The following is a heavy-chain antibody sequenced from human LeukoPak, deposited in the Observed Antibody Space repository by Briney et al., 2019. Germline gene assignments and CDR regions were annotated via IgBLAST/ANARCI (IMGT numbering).Heavy chain of an antibody. CDR2: ISTSTGDT. J-gene: IGHJ4*02. Sequence: ASVKVSCKPSGYIFTTYNLHWVRQAPEQGLEWMGWISTSTGDTDYARNLRGRVTMSTDASTGTAYMELRRLRSDDTAVYYCARSHNVYFDYWGQGTLLTV. CDR3: ARSHNVYFDY. V-gene: IGHV1-18*04. CDR1: GYIFTTYN. D-gene: IGHD5-24*01.